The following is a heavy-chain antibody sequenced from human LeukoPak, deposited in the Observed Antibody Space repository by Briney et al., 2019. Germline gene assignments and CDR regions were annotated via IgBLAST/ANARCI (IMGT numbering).Heavy chain of an antibody. CDR3: ARRTGTRFDP. D-gene: IGHD3/OR15-3a*01. CDR2: IYYSGST. V-gene: IGHV4-59*08. CDR1: GGSISSYY. Sequence: SETLSLTCTVSGGSISSYYWSWIRQPPGKGLEWIGYIYYSGSTNYNPSLKSRATISVDTSKNQFSLKLSSVTAADTAVYYCARRTGTRFDPWGQGTLVTVSS. J-gene: IGHJ5*02.